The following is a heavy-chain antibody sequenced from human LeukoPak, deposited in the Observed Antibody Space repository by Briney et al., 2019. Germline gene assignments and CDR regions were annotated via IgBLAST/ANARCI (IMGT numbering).Heavy chain of an antibody. D-gene: IGHD2-15*01. V-gene: IGHV4-34*01. CDR2: INHSGST. J-gene: IGHJ4*02. Sequence: PSETLSLTCAVYGGSFSGYYRSWIRQPPGKGLEWIGEINHSGSTNYNPSLKSRVTISVDTSKNQFSLKLSSVPAADTAVYYCARRRWYSTPLDYWGQGTLVTVSS. CDR1: GGSFSGYY. CDR3: ARRRWYSTPLDY.